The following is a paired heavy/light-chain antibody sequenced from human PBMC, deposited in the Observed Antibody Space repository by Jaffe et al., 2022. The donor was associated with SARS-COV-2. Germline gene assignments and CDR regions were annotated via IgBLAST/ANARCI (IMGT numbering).Heavy chain of an antibody. CDR2: INAGNGNT. J-gene: IGHJ5*02. D-gene: IGHD6-13*01. CDR1: GYTFTSYA. V-gene: IGHV1-3*01. CDR3: ARDFLRGQANIAAAAGTRGWFDP. Sequence: QVQLVQSGAEVKKPGASVKVSCKASGYTFTSYAMHWVRQAPGQRLEWMGWINAGNGNTKYSQKFQGRVTITRDTSASTAYMELSSLRSEDTAVYYCARDFLRGQANIAAAAGTRGWFDPWGQGTLVTVSS.
Light chain of an antibody. J-gene: IGKJ2*01. Sequence: EIVMTQSPATLSVSPGERATLSCRASQSVSSNLAWYQQKPGQAPRLLIYGASTRATGIPARFSGSGSGTEFTLTISSLQSEDFAVYYCQQYNNWPPTYTFGQGTKLEIK. CDR3: QQYNNWPPTYT. V-gene: IGKV3-15*01. CDR2: GAS. CDR1: QSVSSN.